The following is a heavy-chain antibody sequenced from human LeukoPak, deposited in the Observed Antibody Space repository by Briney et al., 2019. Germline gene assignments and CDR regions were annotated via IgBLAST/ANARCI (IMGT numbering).Heavy chain of an antibody. CDR2: IMPNNGGT. Sequence: ASVKVSCKASGYSFVDNYMHWVRQAPGQGLEWMGWIMPNNGGTSYAQKFKGRVTMTSDTSISTLYMELSRLSSGDTAIYFCATDRGERPLDYWGQGTLVTVSS. CDR3: ATDRGERPLDY. V-gene: IGHV1-2*02. CDR1: GYSFVDNY. D-gene: IGHD5-24*01. J-gene: IGHJ4*02.